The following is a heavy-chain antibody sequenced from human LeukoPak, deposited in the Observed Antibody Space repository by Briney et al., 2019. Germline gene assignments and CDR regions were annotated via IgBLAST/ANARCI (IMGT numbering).Heavy chain of an antibody. CDR1: GFTFSNYG. D-gene: IGHD2-15*01. J-gene: IGHJ4*02. CDR3: ARLGSKWSFDY. Sequence: GRSLRLSCAGSGFTFSNYGMNWVRQAPGKGLEWVAVIWYDGSNKFYADSVKGRLTISRDNSENTVYLQMNSLRAEDTAVYYCARLGSKWSFDYWGQGTLVTVSS. CDR2: IWYDGSNK. V-gene: IGHV3-33*01.